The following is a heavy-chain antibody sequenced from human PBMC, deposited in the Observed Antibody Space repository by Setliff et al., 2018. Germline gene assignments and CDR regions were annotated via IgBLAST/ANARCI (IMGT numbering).Heavy chain of an antibody. J-gene: IGHJ3*02. CDR1: GGSISSHY. Sequence: SETLSLTCTVSGGSISSHYWSWIRQPPGKGLEWIGYIYYSGSTNYNPSLKSRVTISVDTSKNQFSLKLSSVTAADTAIYYCARNRVALYDAFDIWGQGTMVTVSS. D-gene: IGHD5-12*01. CDR2: IYYSGST. V-gene: IGHV4-59*11. CDR3: ARNRVALYDAFDI.